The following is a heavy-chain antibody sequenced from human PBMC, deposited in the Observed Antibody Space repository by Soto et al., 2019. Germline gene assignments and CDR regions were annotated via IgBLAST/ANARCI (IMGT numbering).Heavy chain of an antibody. V-gene: IGHV3-23*01. CDR1: GFTFSSYA. Sequence: GSLRLSCAASGFTFSSYAMTWVLQAPGKGLEWVSAISGSGGSTYYADCVKGRVTISRDNSKNTVYLQMNSLRAEDTAVYYSSRNPRLTRCCFDSSGPLTLLTV. CDR2: ISGSGGST. J-gene: IGHJ4*02. D-gene: IGHD1-1*01. CDR3: SRNPRLTRCCFDS.